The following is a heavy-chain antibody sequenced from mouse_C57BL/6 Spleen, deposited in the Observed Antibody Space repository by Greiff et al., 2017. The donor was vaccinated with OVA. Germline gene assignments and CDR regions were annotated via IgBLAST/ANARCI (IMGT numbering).Heavy chain of an antibody. V-gene: IGHV1-69*01. J-gene: IGHJ2*01. CDR2: IDPSDSYT. Sequence: QVQLQQPGAELVMPGASVKLSCKASGYTFTSYWMHWVKQRPGQGLEWIGEIDPSDSYTNYNQKFKGKATLTADKSSSTAYLQLSSLTSEDSAVYYCASVGDYGFDYWGQGTTLTVSS. D-gene: IGHD2-4*01. CDR3: ASVGDYGFDY. CDR1: GYTFTSYW.